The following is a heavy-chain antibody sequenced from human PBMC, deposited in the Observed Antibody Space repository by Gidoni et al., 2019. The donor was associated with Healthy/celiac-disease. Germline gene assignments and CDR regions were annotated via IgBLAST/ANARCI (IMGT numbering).Heavy chain of an antibody. V-gene: IGHV3-48*02. Sequence: EVQLVESGGGLVQPGGSLSLSCAASGFIFSTYSMNWVRQAPGKGLGWVSYISSSSSTIYYADSVKGRFTISRDNAKNSLYLQMNSLRDEDTAVYYCARDPQPDSSGWYGAFDIWGQGTMVTVSS. D-gene: IGHD6-19*01. J-gene: IGHJ3*02. CDR3: ARDPQPDSSGWYGAFDI. CDR2: ISSSSSTI. CDR1: GFIFSTYS.